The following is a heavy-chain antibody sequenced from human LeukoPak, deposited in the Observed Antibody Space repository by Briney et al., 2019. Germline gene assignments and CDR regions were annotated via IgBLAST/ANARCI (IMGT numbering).Heavy chain of an antibody. CDR1: GFTFSSYA. Sequence: PGGSLGLSCAASGFTFSSYAMSWVRQAPGKGLEWVSAISGSGGSTYYADSVKGRFTISRDNSKNTLYLQMNSLRAEDTAVYYCARDSRQHRFLYWDWLDPWGQGTLVTVSS. J-gene: IGHJ5*02. D-gene: IGHD2/OR15-2a*01. V-gene: IGHV3-23*01. CDR3: ARDSRQHRFLYWDWLDP. CDR2: ISGSGGST.